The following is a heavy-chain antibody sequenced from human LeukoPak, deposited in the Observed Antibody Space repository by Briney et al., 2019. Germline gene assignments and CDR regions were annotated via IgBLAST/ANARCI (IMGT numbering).Heavy chain of an antibody. V-gene: IGHV4-4*07. J-gene: IGHJ5*02. Sequence: SETLSLTCTVSGNSFGDYYWSWIRQPAGKGLEWIGRIYTSGSTTYNPSLESRVTMSVDTSKSQFSLNLMSVTAADTAVYYCTRDTGTTGEVKFDPRGQGTLVTVSS. CDR3: TRDTGTTGEVKFDP. D-gene: IGHD4-17*01. CDR2: IYTSGST. CDR1: GNSFGDYY.